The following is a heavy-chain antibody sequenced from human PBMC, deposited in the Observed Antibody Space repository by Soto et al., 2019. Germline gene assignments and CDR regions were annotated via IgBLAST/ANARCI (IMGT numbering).Heavy chain of an antibody. CDR1: GFIFSSYS. D-gene: IGHD2-21*02. J-gene: IGHJ4*02. V-gene: IGHV3-23*01. CDR3: AKKRRSGGDNWYFDS. CDR2: ISAFSDSI. Sequence: EVQLLESGGGLVQPGGSLRLSCAASGFIFSSYSMYWVRQAPGKGPEGVTGISAFSDSILYADSVEGRFTISRDNSKNTLYPQLNSLRADDTAVYFCAKKRRSGGDNWYFDSWGQGTLVTVSS.